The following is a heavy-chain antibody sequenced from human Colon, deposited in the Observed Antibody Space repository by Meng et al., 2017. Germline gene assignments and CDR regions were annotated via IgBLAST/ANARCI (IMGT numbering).Heavy chain of an antibody. Sequence: GGSLRLSCVASGFIFSRSWMSWVRQAPGKGLEWVANIDQDGSEKYYVDSVQGRFTISRDNAKNSVFLQMNSLRAEDTAVYYCVKDSANYHDTSGYYDSWGQGALVTSPQ. J-gene: IGHJ4*02. CDR1: GFIFSRSW. CDR2: IDQDGSEK. CDR3: VKDSANYHDTSGYYDS. D-gene: IGHD3-22*01. V-gene: IGHV3-7*01.